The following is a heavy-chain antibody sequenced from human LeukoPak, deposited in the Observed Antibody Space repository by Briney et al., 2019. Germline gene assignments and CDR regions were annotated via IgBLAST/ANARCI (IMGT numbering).Heavy chain of an antibody. CDR3: ASSTLSGIGVFDI. Sequence: GGSLRLSCAASRFTFPSYSMNWVRQAPGKGLEWVSSITSSSSYISYADSVKGRFTISRDNAKKSLHLQMNSLRAEDTAVYYCASSTLSGIGVFDIWGQGTMVTASS. V-gene: IGHV3-21*01. J-gene: IGHJ3*02. CDR1: RFTFPSYS. D-gene: IGHD2/OR15-2a*01. CDR2: ITSSSSYI.